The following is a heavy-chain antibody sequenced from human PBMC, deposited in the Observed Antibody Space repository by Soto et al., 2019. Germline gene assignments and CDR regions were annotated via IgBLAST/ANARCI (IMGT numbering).Heavy chain of an antibody. D-gene: IGHD1-26*01. Sequence: QVQLVESGGGVVQPGRSLRLSCAASGFTFSSYGMHWVRQAPGKGLEWVAVIWYDGSNKYYADSVKGRFTISRDNSKNTLYLQMNSLRAEDTAVYYCAREATWELLTYYFDYWGQGTLATVSS. CDR1: GFTFSSYG. V-gene: IGHV3-33*01. CDR3: AREATWELLTYYFDY. CDR2: IWYDGSNK. J-gene: IGHJ4*02.